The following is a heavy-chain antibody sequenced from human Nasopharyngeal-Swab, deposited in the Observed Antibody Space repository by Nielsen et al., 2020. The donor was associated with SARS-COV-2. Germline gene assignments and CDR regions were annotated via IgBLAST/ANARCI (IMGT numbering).Heavy chain of an antibody. CDR1: GASISCYY. J-gene: IGHJ4*02. CDR3: ARGIDY. V-gene: IGHV4-59*08. Sequence: SETLSLTCTVFGASISCYYWSWIRQTPGKGLEWVAYSHYSGSTNYNPSLKSRVTMSVDTSKRQFSLMLTSVTAADTAVYYCARGIDYWGQGTLVTVST. CDR2: SHYSGST.